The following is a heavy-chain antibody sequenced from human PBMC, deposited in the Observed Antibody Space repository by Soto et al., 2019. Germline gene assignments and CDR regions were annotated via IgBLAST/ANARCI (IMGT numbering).Heavy chain of an antibody. V-gene: IGHV3-66*01. CDR1: GFIVSDTY. CDR3: AREPRDCRGGSCSITGDAYDI. D-gene: IGHD2-15*01. Sequence: EVQLVESGGGLVQPGGSLRLSCTASGFIVSDTYVNWVRQAPGKGLEWVPVISNRGDTHYADSVRGRFSLSRDISDNTLHLQMNNLRVEDTAVYYCAREPRDCRGGSCSITGDAYDIWGQGTMVTVSS. CDR2: ISNRGDT. J-gene: IGHJ3*02.